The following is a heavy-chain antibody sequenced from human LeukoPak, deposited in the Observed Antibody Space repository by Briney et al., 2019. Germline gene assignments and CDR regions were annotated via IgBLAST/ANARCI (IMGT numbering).Heavy chain of an antibody. V-gene: IGHV1-69*04. CDR1: GGTFSSYA. CDR2: IIPILGIA. Sequence: ASVKVSCMASGGTFSSYAISWVRQALGQGPEWVGRIIPILGIANYAQKFQGRVPITADKSTSTAYMELSSLRSEDTAVYYCARDVNTMVRGVYYYYYGMDVWGQGTTVTVSS. J-gene: IGHJ6*02. D-gene: IGHD3-10*01. CDR3: ARDVNTMVRGVYYYYYGMDV.